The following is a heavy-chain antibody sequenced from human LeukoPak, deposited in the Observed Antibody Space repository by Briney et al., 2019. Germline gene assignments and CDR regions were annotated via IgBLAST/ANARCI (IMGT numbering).Heavy chain of an antibody. V-gene: IGHV3-30*02. D-gene: IGHD6-13*01. CDR3: TKRGSSESSYYYYYMDV. CDR2: IRYDGSNK. CDR1: GFTFSSYG. Sequence: PGRSLRLSCAASGFTFSSYGMHWVRQAPGKGLEWVAFIRYDGSNKYYADSVKGRFTISRDNSKNTLYLQMNSLRAEDTAVYYCTKRGSSESSYYYYYMDVWGKGTTVTISS. J-gene: IGHJ6*03.